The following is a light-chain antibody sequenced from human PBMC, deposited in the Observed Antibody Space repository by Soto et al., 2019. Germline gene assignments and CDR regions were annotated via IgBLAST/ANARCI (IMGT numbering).Light chain of an antibody. CDR2: DVS. CDR1: SSDVGGYNY. CDR3: NSYTSSITYV. Sequence: SAPSQPGSVSGSPRQAIPISCTGNSSDVGGYNYVSWYQQHPGKAPKLMIYDVSNRPSGVSNRFSGSKSGNTASLTISGLQAEDEADYYCNSYTSSITYVFGTGTKVTVL. J-gene: IGLJ1*01. V-gene: IGLV2-14*01.